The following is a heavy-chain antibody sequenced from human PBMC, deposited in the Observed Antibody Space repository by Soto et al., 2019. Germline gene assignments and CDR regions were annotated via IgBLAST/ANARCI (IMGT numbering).Heavy chain of an antibody. Sequence: GASVKVSCKASGGTFSSYAISWVRQAPGQGLEWMGGIIPTFGTANYAQKFQGRVTITADESTSTAYMELSSLRSEDTAVYYCAREEPYDSSGYTDNWFDPWGQGTLVTVSS. CDR1: GGTFSSYA. J-gene: IGHJ5*02. CDR3: AREEPYDSSGYTDNWFDP. V-gene: IGHV1-69*13. CDR2: IIPTFGTA. D-gene: IGHD3-22*01.